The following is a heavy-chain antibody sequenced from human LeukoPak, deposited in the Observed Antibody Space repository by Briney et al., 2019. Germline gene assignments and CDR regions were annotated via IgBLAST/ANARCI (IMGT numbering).Heavy chain of an antibody. Sequence: GASVKVSCKASGYTFTTYDINWVRQATGQGLEWMGWMNPNSGNTGYAQKFQGRVTMTRNTSISTAYMELSSLRSEDTAVYYCAREVGQRRRGGYYFDYWGQGTLVTVSS. CDR3: AREVGQRRRGGYYFDY. J-gene: IGHJ4*02. V-gene: IGHV1-8*01. CDR1: GYTFTTYD. D-gene: IGHD3-16*01. CDR2: MNPNSGNT.